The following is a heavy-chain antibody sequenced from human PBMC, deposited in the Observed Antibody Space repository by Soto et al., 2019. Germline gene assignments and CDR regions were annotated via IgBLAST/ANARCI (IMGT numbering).Heavy chain of an antibody. CDR2: LNPDTGNT. Sequence: QVQLVQSGAELKKPGASVNISCTASGFTFSDNLINWVRQVPGQGLEWMGWLNPDTGNTRYSEPFQGRVTISRHPSASIAYLELSGLENEDTALSFCARDIQSVGPRANDAFAVWGPGTMITFSS. J-gene: IGHJ3*01. D-gene: IGHD5-18*01. V-gene: IGHV1-3*01. CDR3: ARDIQSVGPRANDAFAV. CDR1: GFTFSDNL.